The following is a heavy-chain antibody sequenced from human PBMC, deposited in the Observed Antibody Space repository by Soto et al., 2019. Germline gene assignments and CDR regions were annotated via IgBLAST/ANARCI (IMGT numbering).Heavy chain of an antibody. J-gene: IGHJ4*02. D-gene: IGHD3-9*01. CDR2: ISGSGGST. Sequence: EVQLLESGGGLVQPGGSLRLSCAASGFTFSSYAMSWVRQAPGKGLEWVSAISGSGGSTYYADSVKGRFTISRDNSKHTLYLQMNSLRAEDTAVYYCAKAFYDILAGPYYYFDYWGQGTLVTVSS. CDR1: GFTFSSYA. CDR3: AKAFYDILAGPYYYFDY. V-gene: IGHV3-23*01.